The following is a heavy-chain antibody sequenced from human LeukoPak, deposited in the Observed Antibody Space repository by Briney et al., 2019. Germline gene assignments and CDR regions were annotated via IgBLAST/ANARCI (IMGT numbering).Heavy chain of an antibody. V-gene: IGHV1-2*06. CDR3: ARVYPYSSGWYSPYYFDY. CDR2: INPNSGGT. J-gene: IGHJ4*02. CDR1: GYTFTGYY. Sequence: ASVKVSCTASGYTFTGYYMHWVRQAPGQGLGWMGRINPNSGGTNYAQKFRGRVTMTRDTSISTAYMELSRLRSDDTAVYYCARVYPYSSGWYSPYYFDYWGQGTLVTVSS. D-gene: IGHD6-19*01.